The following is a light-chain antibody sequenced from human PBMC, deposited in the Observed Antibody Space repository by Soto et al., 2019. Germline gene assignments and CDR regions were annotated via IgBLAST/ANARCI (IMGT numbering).Light chain of an antibody. CDR2: KSS. V-gene: IGKV1-5*03. CDR3: QQYYNYPLT. CDR1: QSVSIW. Sequence: DIQMTQSPSTLSASEGDRVTISCRASQSVSIWLAWYQQKPGRAPKLLIYKSSILESGVPSRFSGSGSGTEFTLTISSLQPDDFATYYCQQYYNYPLTFGGGTKVDIK. J-gene: IGKJ4*01.